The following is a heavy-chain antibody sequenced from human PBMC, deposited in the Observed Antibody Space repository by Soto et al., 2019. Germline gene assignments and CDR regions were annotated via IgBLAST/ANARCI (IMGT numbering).Heavy chain of an antibody. CDR2: IYPDDSDT. CDR3: ARHWPQQPLDP. V-gene: IGHV5-51*01. CDR1: GYSFTSYW. D-gene: IGHD6-13*01. J-gene: IGHJ5*02. Sequence: ESLKISCKGAGYSFTSYWIVWVRQMPGKGLEWMGIIYPDDSDTRYNPSFQGHVTISADKSISTAYLQWSSLKASDTAMYYCARHWPQQPLDPWGQGTLVTVSS.